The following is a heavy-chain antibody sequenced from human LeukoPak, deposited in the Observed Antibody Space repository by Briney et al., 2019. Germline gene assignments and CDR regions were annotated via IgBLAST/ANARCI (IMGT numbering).Heavy chain of an antibody. V-gene: IGHV1-46*01. D-gene: IGHD6-19*01. Sequence: ASVKVSCKGSGYTFTSYYIHWVRQAPGQGLEWMGIINPSGGNTNCAQKFQGRVTMTRDTSTSTVYMELSSLRSEDTAVYYCALPSSGYYGGLDYWGQGTLVTVSA. J-gene: IGHJ4*02. CDR3: ALPSSGYYGGLDY. CDR1: GYTFTSYY. CDR2: INPSGGNT.